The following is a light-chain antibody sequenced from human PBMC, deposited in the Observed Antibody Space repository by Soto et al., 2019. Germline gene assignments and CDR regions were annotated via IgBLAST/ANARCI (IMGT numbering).Light chain of an antibody. CDR1: QSITIW. J-gene: IGKJ1*01. CDR3: QHYNSFSWT. V-gene: IGKV1-5*01. CDR2: DAS. Sequence: DIQMTQSPSTLSASVGDRVTITCRASQSITIWLAWYQQKPGKAPKLLIFDASNLESGVPSRFSGSGSGTECTLTISSLQPDDFATYYCQHYNSFSWTFGQGTKVEIK.